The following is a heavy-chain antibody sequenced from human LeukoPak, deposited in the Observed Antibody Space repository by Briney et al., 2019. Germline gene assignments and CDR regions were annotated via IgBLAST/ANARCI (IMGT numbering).Heavy chain of an antibody. Sequence: PSVTLSLTCTVSGGLISSSSYYWGWIRQPPGKGLEWIGSIYYSGSTYYNPSLKSRVTISVDTSKNQFSLKLSSVTAADTAVYYCARQGDGYNKGDFDYWGQGTLVTVSS. J-gene: IGHJ4*02. CDR2: IYYSGST. CDR1: GGLISSSSYY. CDR3: ARQGDGYNKGDFDY. D-gene: IGHD5-24*01. V-gene: IGHV4-39*01.